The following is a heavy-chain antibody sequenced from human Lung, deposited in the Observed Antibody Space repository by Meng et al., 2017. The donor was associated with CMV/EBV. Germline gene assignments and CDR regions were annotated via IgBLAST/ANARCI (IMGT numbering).Heavy chain of an antibody. CDR2: INPNTGGT. J-gene: IGHJ3*01. V-gene: IGHV1-2*02. D-gene: IGHD1-14*01. Sequence: ASVTVSCLACLYILTLYYIHWVRQAPGQGLEWMGWINPNTGGTNSAQKFQGRVTMTGDTPISTAYMELSRLNSDDTARDYCAGESGFGFRGTKDAFDFWGQGTMVTVSS. CDR3: AGESGFGFRGTKDAFDF. CDR1: LYILTLYY.